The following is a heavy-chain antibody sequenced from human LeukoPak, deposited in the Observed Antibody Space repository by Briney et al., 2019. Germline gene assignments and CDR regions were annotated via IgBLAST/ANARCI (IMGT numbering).Heavy chain of an antibody. CDR1: GGTFSSYA. CDR2: IIPIFGTA. D-gene: IGHD3-22*01. Sequence: ASVKVSCKASGGTFSSYAISWVRQAPGQGLKWMGGIIPIFGTANYAQKFQGRVTITTDESTSTAYMELSSLRSEDTAVYYCATWRDYYYDSSGSHMDFDYWGQGTLVTVSS. V-gene: IGHV1-69*05. CDR3: ATWRDYYYDSSGSHMDFDY. J-gene: IGHJ4*02.